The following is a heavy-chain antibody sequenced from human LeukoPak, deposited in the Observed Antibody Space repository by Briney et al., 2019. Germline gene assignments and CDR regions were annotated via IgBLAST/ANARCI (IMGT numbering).Heavy chain of an antibody. CDR3: ARARGYCSSTSCDVGFDY. CDR1: GGSFSGYY. V-gene: IGHV4-34*01. D-gene: IGHD2-2*01. CDR2: INHSGST. Sequence: PSETLSLTCAVYGGSFSGYYWSWIRQPPGKGLEWIGEINHSGSTNYNPSLKSRVTISVDTSKNQFSLKLSSVTAADTAVYYCARARGYCSSTSCDVGFDYWGQGTLVTVSS. J-gene: IGHJ4*02.